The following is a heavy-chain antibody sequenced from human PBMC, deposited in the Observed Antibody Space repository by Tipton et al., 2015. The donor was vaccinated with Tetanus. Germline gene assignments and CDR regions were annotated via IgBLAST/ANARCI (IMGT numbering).Heavy chain of an antibody. Sequence: SLRLSCAASGFTFDDYAMHWVRQAPGKGLEWVSGISWNSGSIGYADSVKGRFTISRDNAKNSLYLQMNSLRAEDTALYYCARGASYGPDYYYGMDVWGQGP. J-gene: IGHJ6*02. D-gene: IGHD5-18*01. V-gene: IGHV3-9*01. CDR2: ISWNSGSI. CDR3: ARGASYGPDYYYGMDV. CDR1: GFTFDDYA.